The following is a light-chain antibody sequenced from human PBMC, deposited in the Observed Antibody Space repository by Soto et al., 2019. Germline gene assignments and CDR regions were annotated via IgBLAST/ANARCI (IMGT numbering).Light chain of an antibody. CDR2: GAS. V-gene: IGKV3-20*01. Sequence: EIVLTQSPATLSLSPGERATLSCRASQSVSSSYLAWYQQKPGQAPRVLIYGASSRATGIPERFSGSGSGTDFTLTISRLEPEDFAVYYCQQYGSPITFGQGTRLEIK. CDR1: QSVSSSY. J-gene: IGKJ5*01. CDR3: QQYGSPIT.